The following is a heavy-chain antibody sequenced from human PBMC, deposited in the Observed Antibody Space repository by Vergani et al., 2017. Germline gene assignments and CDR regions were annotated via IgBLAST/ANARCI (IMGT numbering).Heavy chain of an antibody. CDR2: ISWNSGSI. CDR1: GFTFDDYA. Sequence: EVQLVESGGGLVQPGRSLRLSCAASGFTFDDYAMHWVRQAPGKGLEWVSGISWNSGSIGYADSVKGRFTISRDNAKNSLYLQMNSLRAEDTAVYYCARDDSTVTLGGFDYWGQGTLVTVSS. CDR3: ARDDSTVTLGGFDY. V-gene: IGHV3-9*01. D-gene: IGHD4-17*01. J-gene: IGHJ4*02.